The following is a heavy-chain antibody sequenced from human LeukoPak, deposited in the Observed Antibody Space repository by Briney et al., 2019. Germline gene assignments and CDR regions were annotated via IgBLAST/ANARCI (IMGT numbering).Heavy chain of an antibody. J-gene: IGHJ4*02. CDR1: GYTLTELS. CDR2: FDPEDGET. CDR3: ARDGQDDCSSTSCYSIIDY. V-gene: IGHV1-24*01. Sequence: GASVKVSCKVSGYTLTELSMHWVRQAPGKGLEWMGGFDPEDGETIYAQKFQGRVTMTEDTSTDTAYMELSSLRSEDTAVYYCARDGQDDCSSTSCYSIIDYWGQGTLVTVSS. D-gene: IGHD2-2*01.